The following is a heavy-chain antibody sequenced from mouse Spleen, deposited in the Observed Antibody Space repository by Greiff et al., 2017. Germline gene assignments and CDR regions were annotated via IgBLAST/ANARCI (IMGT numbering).Heavy chain of an antibody. CDR3: ARRVYDYAFAY. J-gene: IGHJ3*01. V-gene: IGHV1-69*01. CDR2: IDPSDSYT. Sequence: QVQLQQPGAELVMPGASVKLSCKASGYTFTSYWMHWVKQRPGQGLEWIGEIDPSDSYTNYNQKFKGKATLTVDKSSSTAYMQLSSLTSEDSAVYYCARRVYDYAFAYWGQGTLVTVSA. CDR1: GYTFTSYW. D-gene: IGHD2-4*01.